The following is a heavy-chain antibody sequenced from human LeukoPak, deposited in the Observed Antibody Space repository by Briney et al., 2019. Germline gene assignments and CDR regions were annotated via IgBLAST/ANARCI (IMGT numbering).Heavy chain of an antibody. J-gene: IGHJ4*02. D-gene: IGHD3-10*01. CDR2: IYPGDSDT. CDR1: GYSFTSYW. CDR3: ARQITMVRGVYYFDY. V-gene: IGHV5-51*01. Sequence: GESLKISCKGSGYSFTSYWIGWVRQMPGKGLEWLGIIYPGDSDTRYSPSFQGQVTISADKSISTAYLQWSSLKASDTAMYYCARQITMVRGVYYFDYWGQGTLVTVSS.